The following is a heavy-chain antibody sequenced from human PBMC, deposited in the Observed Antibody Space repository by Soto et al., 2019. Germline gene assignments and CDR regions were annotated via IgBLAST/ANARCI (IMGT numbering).Heavy chain of an antibody. J-gene: IGHJ3*01. Sequence: DVQLVESGGGLIQPGESLRLSCAAFGLTVSGKKYVAWVRQARGKGLEWVSALYDVDGTYYADSVKGRFTTSRDSSKTPVYLQMNGLRPDDTAVYYCASGHEREHAYDVWGKGTTVTVSS. CDR3: ASGHEREHAYDV. CDR1: GLTVSGKKY. V-gene: IGHV3-53*01. CDR2: LYDVDGT. D-gene: IGHD1-1*01.